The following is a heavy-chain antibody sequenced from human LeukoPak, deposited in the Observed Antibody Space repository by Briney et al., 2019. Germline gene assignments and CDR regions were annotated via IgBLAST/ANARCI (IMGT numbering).Heavy chain of an antibody. D-gene: IGHD3-22*01. J-gene: IGHJ4*02. CDR1: GYTFTSYA. CDR3: ARVVRGTPYYGY. Sequence: ASVKVSCKASGYTFTSYALNWVRQAPGQGLEWMGWINTNTGNSTYAQGFTGRFVFSSDTSLSTAYLQISSLKADDTAVYYCARVVRGTPYYGYWGQGTLVTVS. V-gene: IGHV7-4-1*02. CDR2: INTNTGNS.